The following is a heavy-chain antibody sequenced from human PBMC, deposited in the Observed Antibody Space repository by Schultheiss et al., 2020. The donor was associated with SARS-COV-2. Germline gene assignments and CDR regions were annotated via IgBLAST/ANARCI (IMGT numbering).Heavy chain of an antibody. Sequence: SETLSLTCTVSGGSISSYYWSWIRQPPGKGLEWIGYIYYSGSTNYNPSLKSRVTISVDTSKNQFSLKLSSVTAADTAVYYCARDGNGDPDAFDIWGQGTMVTVSS. CDR1: GGSISSYY. J-gene: IGHJ3*02. CDR3: ARDGNGDPDAFDI. CDR2: IYYSGST. V-gene: IGHV4-59*01. D-gene: IGHD4-17*01.